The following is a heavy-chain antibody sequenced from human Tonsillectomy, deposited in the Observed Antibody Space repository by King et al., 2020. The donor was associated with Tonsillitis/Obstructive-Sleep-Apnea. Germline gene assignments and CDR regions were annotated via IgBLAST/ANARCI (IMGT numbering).Heavy chain of an antibody. CDR1: AGSISSSSYY. D-gene: IGHD1-26*01. CDR3: VRHEGLVGGTKYLDV. V-gene: IGHV4-39*01. CDR2: IYYSGST. Sequence: QLQESGSGLVKPSETLSLTCTVSAGSISSSSYYWGWIRQSPGKGLEWIGTIYYSGSTYYNPSLKSRVTISVDTSKNQFSLKLSSVTAADTAVYYCVRHEGLVGGTKYLDVWGKGTTVTVSS. J-gene: IGHJ6*03.